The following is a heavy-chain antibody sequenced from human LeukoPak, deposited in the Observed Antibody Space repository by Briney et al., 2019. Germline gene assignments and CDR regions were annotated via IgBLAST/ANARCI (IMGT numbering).Heavy chain of an antibody. CDR3: ARESTAMVTYYYYYGMDV. Sequence: ASVKVSCKASGYTFTSYYMHWVRQAPGQGLEWMGIINPSGGSTSYAQKFQSRVTMTRDTSTSTVYMELSSLRSEDTAVYYCARESTAMVTYYYYYGMDVWGQGTTVTVSS. CDR2: INPSGGST. J-gene: IGHJ6*02. D-gene: IGHD5-18*01. CDR1: GYTFTSYY. V-gene: IGHV1-46*01.